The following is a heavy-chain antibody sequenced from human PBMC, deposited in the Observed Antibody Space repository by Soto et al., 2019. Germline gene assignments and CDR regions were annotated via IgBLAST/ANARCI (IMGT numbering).Heavy chain of an antibody. CDR3: ASILTGDFVYYWYSDI. D-gene: IGHD7-27*01. Sequence: SETLSLTCTGPGGPIISCYWSWISQPPGKGLEWIGYIYYSGSTNYNPSLKSRVTISVDTSKNQFSLKLSSVTAADTAVYYCASILTGDFVYYWYSDIWGRGTLVTVSS. CDR2: IYYSGST. J-gene: IGHJ2*01. V-gene: IGHV4-59*01. CDR1: GGPIISCY.